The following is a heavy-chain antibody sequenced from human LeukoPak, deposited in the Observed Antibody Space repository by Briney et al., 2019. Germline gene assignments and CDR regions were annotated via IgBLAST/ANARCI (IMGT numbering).Heavy chain of an antibody. CDR2: IKQDGSEK. CDR3: ATTRRDYDFWSGYRPIDY. J-gene: IGHJ4*02. CDR1: GFTFSSYW. V-gene: IGHV3-7*01. D-gene: IGHD3-3*01. Sequence: GGSLRLSCAASGFTFSSYWMSWVRQASGKGLEWLANIKQDGSEKYYVHSVKGRFTISRDNAKNSLYLQMNSLRAEDTAVYYCATTRRDYDFWSGYRPIDYWGQGTLVTVSS.